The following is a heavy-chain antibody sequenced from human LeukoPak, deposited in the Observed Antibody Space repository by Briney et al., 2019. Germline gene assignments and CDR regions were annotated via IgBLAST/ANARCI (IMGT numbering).Heavy chain of an antibody. D-gene: IGHD1-1*01. CDR1: GGSLSSYY. V-gene: IGHV4-59*08. CDR2: IYYSGST. Sequence: KPSETLSLTCPVPGGSLSSYYWSWIRQPPGKGLEWIGYIYYSGSTNYNHSLKSRVTISVDTSKNQFSLKLSSVTAADTAVYYCASHHYNMDVWGQGTTVTVSS. CDR3: ASHHYNMDV. J-gene: IGHJ6*02.